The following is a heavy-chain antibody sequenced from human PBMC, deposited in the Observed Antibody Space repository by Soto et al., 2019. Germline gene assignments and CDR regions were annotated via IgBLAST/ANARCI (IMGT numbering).Heavy chain of an antibody. V-gene: IGHV3-11*01. CDR3: AGMTILPLYFDH. Sequence: LRLSCVVSGLTFNEYDMSWIRQAPRKGLEWIADISTGAINIYYADPVKGRFTISRDNAKNSLYLEMNNLRGEDTGVYYCAGMTILPLYFDHWGQGTVVTVSS. D-gene: IGHD3-16*02. J-gene: IGHJ4*02. CDR2: ISTGAINI. CDR1: GLTFNEYD.